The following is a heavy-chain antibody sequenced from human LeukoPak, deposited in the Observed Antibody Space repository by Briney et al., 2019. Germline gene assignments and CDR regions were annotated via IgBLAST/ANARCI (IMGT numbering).Heavy chain of an antibody. CDR2: INPNTGAT. CDR3: ARGYNWNFLYYYYYMDV. D-gene: IGHD1-7*01. V-gene: IGHV1-2*02. CDR1: GYIFTGCY. Sequence: ASVKVSFKASGYIFTGCYMHWVRQAPGQGLEWMGWINPNTGATNYAQKFQGRVTMTRDTSISTAYMELSRLRSDDTAVYFCARGYNWNFLYYYYYMDVWGKGTTVTVSS. J-gene: IGHJ6*03.